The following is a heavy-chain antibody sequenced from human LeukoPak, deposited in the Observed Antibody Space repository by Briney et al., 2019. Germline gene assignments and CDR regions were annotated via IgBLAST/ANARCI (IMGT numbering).Heavy chain of an antibody. CDR2: ISSSSSTI. J-gene: IGHJ4*02. Sequence: GGSLRLSCAASGFTFSSYSMNWVRQAPGKGLEWVSYISSSSSTIYYADSVKGRFTISRDNAKNSLYLQMNSLRDEDTAVYYCARVSSGWLQLKEDFDYWGQGTLVTVSS. CDR1: GFTFSSYS. CDR3: ARVSSGWLQLKEDFDY. D-gene: IGHD5-24*01. V-gene: IGHV3-48*02.